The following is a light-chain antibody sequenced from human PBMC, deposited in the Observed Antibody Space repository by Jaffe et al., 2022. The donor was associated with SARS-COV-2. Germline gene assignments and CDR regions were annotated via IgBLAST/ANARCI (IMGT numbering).Light chain of an antibody. J-gene: IGLJ2*01. CDR1: SSDVGAYSY. CDR2: GVR. Sequence: QSALTQPPSASGSLGQSVTMSCTGTSSDVGAYSYVSWYQQHPGKAPKLILYGVRTRPSGVPDRFSGSKSGNTASLTVSGLQADDEAVYFCTSYAANNNLLSGGGTYLTVL. CDR3: TSYAANNNLL. V-gene: IGLV2-8*01.